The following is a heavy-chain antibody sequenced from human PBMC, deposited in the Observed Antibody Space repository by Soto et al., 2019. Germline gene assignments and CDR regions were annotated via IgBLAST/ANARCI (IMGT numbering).Heavy chain of an antibody. Sequence: SVKVSCKASGGTFSSYAISWVRQAPGQGLEWMGGIIPIFGTANYAQKFQGRVTITADESTSTAYMELSSLRSEDTAVYYCARDLKSEHYDILTGYHRALGAYFDYWGQGALVTV. J-gene: IGHJ4*02. CDR2: IIPIFGTA. V-gene: IGHV1-69*13. D-gene: IGHD3-9*01. CDR3: ARDLKSEHYDILTGYHRALGAYFDY. CDR1: GGTFSSYA.